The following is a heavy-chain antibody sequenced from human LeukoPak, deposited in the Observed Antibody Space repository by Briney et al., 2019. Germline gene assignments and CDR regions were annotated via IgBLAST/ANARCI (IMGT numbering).Heavy chain of an antibody. J-gene: IGHJ4*02. D-gene: IGHD1-26*01. CDR2: ISYDGSNT. CDR1: GLTFRNYG. V-gene: IGHV3-30*03. CDR3: ATLRYSASYYADY. Sequence: GGSLRLSCAASGLTFRNYGMHWVRQAPGKGLEWVAIISYDGSNTYYADSVKGRFTISRDNSKNTLYLQMNSLTTEDTALYYCATLRYSASYYADYWGQGTLVAVSS.